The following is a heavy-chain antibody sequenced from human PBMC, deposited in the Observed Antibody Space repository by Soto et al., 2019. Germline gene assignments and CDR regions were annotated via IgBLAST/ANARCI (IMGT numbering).Heavy chain of an antibody. CDR2: ISYDGSNK. CDR3: ARDGHCSGGSCYYYYGMDV. Sequence: GGSLRLSCAASGFTFSSYAMHWVRQAPGKGLEWVAVISYDGSNKYYADSVKGRFTISRDNSKNTLYLQMNSLRAEDTAVYYCARDGHCSGGSCYYYYGMDVWGQGTTVTVSS. J-gene: IGHJ6*02. V-gene: IGHV3-30-3*01. CDR1: GFTFSSYA. D-gene: IGHD2-15*01.